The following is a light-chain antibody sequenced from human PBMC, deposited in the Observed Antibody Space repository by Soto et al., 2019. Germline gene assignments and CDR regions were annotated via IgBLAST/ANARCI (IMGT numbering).Light chain of an antibody. J-gene: IGLJ2*01. CDR3: CPYAASGTLV. Sequence: QSALTQPASVSGSPGQSITISCTGTSSDVGSYNLVSWYQHHPGKAPKLMIYEGSKRPSGVSNRFSGSKSGNTASLTISGLQAEDEADYYCCPYAASGTLVFGGGTKLTVL. CDR2: EGS. V-gene: IGLV2-23*01. CDR1: SSDVGSYNL.